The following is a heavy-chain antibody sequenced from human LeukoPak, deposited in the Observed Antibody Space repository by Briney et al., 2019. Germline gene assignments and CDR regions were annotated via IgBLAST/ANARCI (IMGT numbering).Heavy chain of an antibody. J-gene: IGHJ4*02. D-gene: IGHD3-22*01. CDR1: GFTFSSYA. CDR3: ARETNPNYYDSSGYVPTFDY. V-gene: IGHV3-21*01. CDR2: MSSSSSYI. Sequence: PGGSLRLSCAASGFTFSSYAMSWVRQAPGKGLEWVSSMSSSSSYIYYADSVKGRFTISRDNAKNSLYLQMNSLRAEDTAVYYCARETNPNYYDSSGYVPTFDYWGQGTLVTVSS.